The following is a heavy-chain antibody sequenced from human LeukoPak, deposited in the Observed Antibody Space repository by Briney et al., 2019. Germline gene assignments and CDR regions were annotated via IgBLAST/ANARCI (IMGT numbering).Heavy chain of an antibody. CDR2: ISAYNGNT. V-gene: IGHV1-18*01. J-gene: IGHJ4*02. Sequence: GASVKVSCKASGYTFTSYGISWVRQAPGQGLEWMGWISAYNGNTNYAQKLQGRVTMTTDTSTSTAYMELRSLRSDDTAVYYCARYRAYSSGCYGDFDYWGQGTLVTVSS. CDR1: GYTFTSYG. CDR3: ARYRAYSSGCYGDFDY. D-gene: IGHD6-19*01.